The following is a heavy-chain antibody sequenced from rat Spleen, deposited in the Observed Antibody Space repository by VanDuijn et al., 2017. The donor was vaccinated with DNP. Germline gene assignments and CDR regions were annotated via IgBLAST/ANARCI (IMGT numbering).Heavy chain of an antibody. D-gene: IGHD1-11*01. Sequence: EVKLVESGGGLVQPGRSLKLSCAASGFNFNDYWMGWVRQAPGKGLEWIGQINKDSRTINYTPSLEDKFTISRDNAQNTLYLQMSKLGSEDTAIYYCAKGPNYGGWSDYFDYWGQGVMVTVSS. CDR1: GFNFNDYW. CDR2: INKDSRTI. J-gene: IGHJ2*01. CDR3: AKGPNYGGWSDYFDY. V-gene: IGHV4-2*01.